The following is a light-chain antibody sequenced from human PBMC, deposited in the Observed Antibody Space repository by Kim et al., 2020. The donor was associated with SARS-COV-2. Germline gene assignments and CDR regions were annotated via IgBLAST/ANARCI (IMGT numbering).Light chain of an antibody. CDR1: NLGNKY. CDR3: QAWDSGAVV. CDR2: QDD. V-gene: IGLV3-1*01. Sequence: SYELTQPPSESVSPGQTASITCSGDNLGNKYISWYQKKSGQSPVVVIFQDDKRPSGIPERFSGSTSDNTATLTISGTQAMDEADYCCQAWDSGAVVFGGGTQLTVL. J-gene: IGLJ3*02.